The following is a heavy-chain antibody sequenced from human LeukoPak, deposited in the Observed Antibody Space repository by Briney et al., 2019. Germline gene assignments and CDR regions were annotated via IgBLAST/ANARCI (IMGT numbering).Heavy chain of an antibody. V-gene: IGHV1-2*02. CDR3: ARAPDYGGDSGNY. CDR2: IYLNSGGP. J-gene: IGHJ4*02. Sequence: SVKVSCKPSGSIFTHYGISLVRQAPGQGLEWMGWIYLNSGGPNYAQKFQGRVTMTRDKSISTAYMELSRLRSDDTAVYYCARAPDYGGDSGNYWGQGTLVTVSS. CDR1: GSIFTHYG. D-gene: IGHD4-23*01.